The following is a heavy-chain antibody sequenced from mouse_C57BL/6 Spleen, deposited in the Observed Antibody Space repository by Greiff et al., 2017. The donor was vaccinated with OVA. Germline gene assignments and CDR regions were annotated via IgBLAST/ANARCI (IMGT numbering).Heavy chain of an antibody. CDR2: INPNNGGT. V-gene: IGHV1-26*01. CDR3: ARMEFYGSSPFDD. Sequence: VQLQQSGPELVKPGASVKISCKASGYTFTDYYMNWVKQSHGKSLEWIGDINPNNGGTSYNQKFKGKATLTVDKSSSTAYMELRSLTSEDSAVYYCARMEFYGSSPFDDGGQGTTLTVSS. CDR1: GYTFTDYY. J-gene: IGHJ2*01. D-gene: IGHD1-1*01.